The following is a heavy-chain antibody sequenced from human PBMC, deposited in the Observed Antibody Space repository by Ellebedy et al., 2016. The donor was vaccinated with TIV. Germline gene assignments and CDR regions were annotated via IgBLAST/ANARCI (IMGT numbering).Heavy chain of an antibody. CDR3: TRRDRVAGVDY. V-gene: IGHV3-53*01. CDR1: GFTVSNNY. D-gene: IGHD6-19*01. J-gene: IGHJ4*02. Sequence: PGGSLRLSCAVSGFTVSNNYMSWVRQAPGKGLEWVSLIYNVGTTYYADSVKGRFTISRDGSKNTVYLQMNSLRAEDTAMYYCTRRDRVAGVDYWGRGTLVTVSS. CDR2: IYNVGTT.